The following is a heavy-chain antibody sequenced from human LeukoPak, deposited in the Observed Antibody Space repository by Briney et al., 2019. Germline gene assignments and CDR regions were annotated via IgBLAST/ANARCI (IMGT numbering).Heavy chain of an antibody. CDR3: ARGLFSFEVITPFDY. CDR1: GFTFSDYY. V-gene: IGHV3-11*01. Sequence: GGSLRLSCAASGFTFSDYYMSWIRQAPGKGLEWVSYISSSGSTIYYADSAKGRFTISRDNAKNSLYLQMNSLRAEDTAVYYCARGLFSFEVITPFDYWGQGTLVTVSS. D-gene: IGHD3-22*01. J-gene: IGHJ4*02. CDR2: ISSSGSTI.